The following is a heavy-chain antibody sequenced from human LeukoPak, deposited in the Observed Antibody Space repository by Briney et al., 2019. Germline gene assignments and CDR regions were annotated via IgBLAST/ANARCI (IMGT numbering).Heavy chain of an antibody. CDR2: INYLGLRT. V-gene: IGHV3-23*01. CDR3: AKDPNWEGGY. CDR1: GFSFGDSD. Sequence: GGSLRLSCAASGFSFGDSDINWFRQAPGEGPQWVANINYLGLRTYYADSVKGRFTIARDNSKNMLFLQMDGLRVEDTALYYCAKDPNWEGGYWGQGTLVTVSS. D-gene: IGHD1-26*01. J-gene: IGHJ4*02.